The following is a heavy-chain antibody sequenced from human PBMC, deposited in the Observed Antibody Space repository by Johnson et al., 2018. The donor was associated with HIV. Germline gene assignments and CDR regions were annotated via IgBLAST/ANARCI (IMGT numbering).Heavy chain of an antibody. J-gene: IGHJ3*02. Sequence: QVKLVESGGGLVQPGGSLRLSCAASAFTFSSYAMHWVRQAPGKGLEWVALISYDGSNKYYADSVKGRFTISRDNSKNTLYLQMNSLRAEDTAVYYCARALTTDAFDIWGQGTMVTVSS. CDR1: AFTFSSYA. V-gene: IGHV3-30-3*01. CDR2: ISYDGSNK. CDR3: ARALTTDAFDI. D-gene: IGHD4-17*01.